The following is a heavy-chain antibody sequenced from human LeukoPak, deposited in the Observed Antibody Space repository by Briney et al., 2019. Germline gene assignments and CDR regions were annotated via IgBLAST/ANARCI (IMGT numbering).Heavy chain of an antibody. CDR2: ISDNSAYI. CDR1: GFAFGGYT. CDR3: ARDPAPHSAHLPHFDY. J-gene: IGHJ4*02. Sequence: PGGSLRLSCAAFGFAFGGYTMTWVRQAPGKGLEWVSSISDNSAYIYHADSLQGRFTTSRDNAKNSLFLQMSSLRADDTAVYYCARDPAPHSAHLPHFDYWGQGILVTVSS. V-gene: IGHV3-21*01. D-gene: IGHD5-18*01.